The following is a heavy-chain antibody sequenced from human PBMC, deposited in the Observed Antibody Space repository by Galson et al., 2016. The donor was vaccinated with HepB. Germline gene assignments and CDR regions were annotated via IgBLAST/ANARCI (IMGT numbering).Heavy chain of an antibody. V-gene: IGHV1-18*01. CDR1: GYIFTSYG. CDR3: ATDVGGTGPFDY. CDR2: ISTYNGNT. Sequence: SVKVSCKASGYIFTSYGISWVRRAPGQGLEWMGWISTYNGNTNSAEHLQGRVIMTTDTSTSTVYMELRSLRSDDTAVYYCATDVGGTGPFDYWGQGTLVTVPS. D-gene: IGHD2-15*01. J-gene: IGHJ4*02.